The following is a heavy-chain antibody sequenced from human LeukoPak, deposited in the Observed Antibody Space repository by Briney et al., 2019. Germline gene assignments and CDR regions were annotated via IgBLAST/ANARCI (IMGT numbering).Heavy chain of an antibody. D-gene: IGHD6-6*01. CDR2: MSYGWSA. CDR3: ARHPFAAHHRVDY. V-gene: IGHV4-39*01. J-gene: IGHJ4*02. Sequence: KPSETLSLTCTVSGVSISSNSYYWGWIREPPGKELEWVGSMSYGWSAYYNASLKSRVTMSGDASKNQFPLKLTSVTAADSAVYLCARHPFAAHHRVDYWGQGTLVTVSS. CDR1: GVSISSNSYY.